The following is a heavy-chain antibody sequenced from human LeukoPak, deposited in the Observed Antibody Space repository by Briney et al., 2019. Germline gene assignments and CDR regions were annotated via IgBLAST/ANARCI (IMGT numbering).Heavy chain of an antibody. D-gene: IGHD3-22*01. CDR1: GYTFTNYG. Sequence: ASVKVSCKASGYTFTNYGINWVRQAPGQGLEWMGWISVYNGNTNYAQKLQGRFTMTTDTSTSTAYMELRSLISDDTAVYYCARDGGITMIVVDEHALDYWGQGTLVTVSS. CDR3: ARDGGITMIVVDEHALDY. J-gene: IGHJ4*02. CDR2: ISVYNGNT. V-gene: IGHV1-18*01.